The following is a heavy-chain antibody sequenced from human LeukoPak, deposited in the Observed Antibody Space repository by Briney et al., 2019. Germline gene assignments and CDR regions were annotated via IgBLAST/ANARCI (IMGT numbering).Heavy chain of an antibody. CDR2: IRYDGSNK. D-gene: IGHD4-11*01. Sequence: TGGSLRLSCAASGLTFSSYGMHWVRKAPGKGLEWVAFIRYDGSNKYYADSVKGRFTISRDNSKNTLYLQMNSLRAEDTAVYYCAKDSYDYRRGDYWGQGTLVTVSS. J-gene: IGHJ4*02. CDR1: GLTFSSYG. V-gene: IGHV3-30*02. CDR3: AKDSYDYRRGDY.